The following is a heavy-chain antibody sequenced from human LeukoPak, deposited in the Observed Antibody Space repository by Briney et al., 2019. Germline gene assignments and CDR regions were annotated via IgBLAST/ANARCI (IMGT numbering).Heavy chain of an antibody. CDR1: GDSVSSNSAA. D-gene: IGHD6-19*01. Sequence: SQTLSLTCAISGDSVSSNSAAWNWIRQSPSRGLEWLGRAYYRSKWFDDYAVSVRSRITINPDTSKNQFSLQLSSVTPEDTAVYYCARLVGGSPDSWGQGTPVTVSS. J-gene: IGHJ4*02. CDR2: AYYRSKWFD. V-gene: IGHV6-1*01. CDR3: ARLVGGSPDS.